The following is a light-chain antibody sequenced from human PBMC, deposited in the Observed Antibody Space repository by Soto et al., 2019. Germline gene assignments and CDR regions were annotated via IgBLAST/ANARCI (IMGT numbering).Light chain of an antibody. CDR2: AES. CDR3: EPYKSLWHT. J-gene: IGKJ2*01. Sequence: DIQRTQSPSILSASVGDRVTITGRASQSFSSSLAWYQQKPGKAPKLLMCAESNLESAVPSRFSGSVSGTEFTLNISSLQHADSTTYYFEPYKSLWHTFGQRTKL. CDR1: QSFSSS. V-gene: IGKV1-5*03.